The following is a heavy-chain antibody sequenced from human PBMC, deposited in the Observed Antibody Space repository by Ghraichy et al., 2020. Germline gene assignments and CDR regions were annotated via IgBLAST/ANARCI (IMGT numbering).Heavy chain of an antibody. CDR2: INAGSNYT. Sequence: ASVKVSCKASGYTFTSYSMHWVRQAPGQRLEWMGWINAGSNYTKYSQKFQGRVTIIRDTSARTGYMDLSSLRSEDTAVYYCARSLDGCSSTSCDYYYGMDVWGQGTTVTVSS. D-gene: IGHD2-2*01. V-gene: IGHV1-3*01. CDR1: GYTFTSYS. CDR3: ARSLDGCSSTSCDYYYGMDV. J-gene: IGHJ6*02.